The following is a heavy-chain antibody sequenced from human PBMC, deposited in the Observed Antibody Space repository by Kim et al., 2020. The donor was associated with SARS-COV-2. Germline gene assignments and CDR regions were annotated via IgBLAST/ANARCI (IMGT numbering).Heavy chain of an antibody. CDR2: ISWNSGSI. D-gene: IGHD6-19*01. J-gene: IGHJ4*02. Sequence: GGSLRLSCAASGFTFGDYAMHWVRQAPGKGLEWVSGISWNSGSIGYADSVKGRFTISRDNAKNSLYLQMNSLRAEDTALYYCAKDNNPSVAGTLFDYWGQGTLVTVSS. CDR1: GFTFGDYA. V-gene: IGHV3-9*01. CDR3: AKDNNPSVAGTLFDY.